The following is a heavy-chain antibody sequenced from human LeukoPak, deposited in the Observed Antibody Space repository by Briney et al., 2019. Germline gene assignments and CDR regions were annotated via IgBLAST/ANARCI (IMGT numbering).Heavy chain of an antibody. Sequence: GGSLRLSCAASGFTFSSYGMHWVRLAPGKGLEWVAVTSYDGSNKYYADSVKGRFTISRDNSKNTLYLQMNSLRAEDTAVYYCAKSGGSSWTVDYWGQGTLVTVSS. D-gene: IGHD6-13*01. CDR3: AKSGGSSWTVDY. V-gene: IGHV3-30*18. CDR2: TSYDGSNK. J-gene: IGHJ4*02. CDR1: GFTFSSYG.